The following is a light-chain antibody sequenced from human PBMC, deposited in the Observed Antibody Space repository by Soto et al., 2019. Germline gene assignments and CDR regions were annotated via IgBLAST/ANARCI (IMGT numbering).Light chain of an antibody. J-gene: IGKJ1*01. CDR3: QQDYNLLWT. Sequence: PGERVTPSCRTSQSVSSSYLTWYQQKPGQAPRLLIYGASTRATSIPARFSGSGSGTDFTLTISSLQPEDFAVYYCQQDYNLLWTFGQGTKV. CDR2: GAS. CDR1: QSVSSSY. V-gene: IGKV3D-7*01.